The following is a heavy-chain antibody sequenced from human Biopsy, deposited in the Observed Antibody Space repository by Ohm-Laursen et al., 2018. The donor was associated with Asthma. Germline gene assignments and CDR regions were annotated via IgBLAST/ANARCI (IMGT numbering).Heavy chain of an antibody. Sequence: SLRLSCSASGFNFHNYGMNWVRRAPGKGLASVAQILFDGRKINYPDSVKGRFTISRDNSKNKVYLQMNSLRPEDTAVYYFAKDRVAGRSYSFDYWGQGSLVSVSS. V-gene: IGHV3-30*18. CDR3: AKDRVAGRSYSFDY. CDR1: GFNFHNYG. D-gene: IGHD6-13*01. CDR2: ILFDGRKI. J-gene: IGHJ4*02.